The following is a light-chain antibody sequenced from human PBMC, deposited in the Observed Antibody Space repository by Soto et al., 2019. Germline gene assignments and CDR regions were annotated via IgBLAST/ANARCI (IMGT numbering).Light chain of an antibody. Sequence: EIVMMQSPATLSVSPGEIVTLSFRASQLFSSNLAWYQHKPGQAPRLLIYGASSRATGIPDRFSGSGSGTDFTLTISRLEPEDFAVYYCQQYGSSPTFGQGTKVDIK. V-gene: IGKV3-20*01. CDR2: GAS. J-gene: IGKJ1*01. CDR1: QLFSSN. CDR3: QQYGSSPT.